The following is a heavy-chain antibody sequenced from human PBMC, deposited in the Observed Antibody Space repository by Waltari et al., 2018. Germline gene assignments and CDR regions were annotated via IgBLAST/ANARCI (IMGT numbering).Heavy chain of an antibody. CDR2: MNPNSGNT. V-gene: IGHV1-8*01. CDR3: ARWNWNYHYYYGMDV. Sequence: QVQLVQSGAEVKKPGASVKVSCKASGYTFTSYDITWVRQATGQGLEWMGWMNPNSGNTGYAQKCQGRVTMTRNTSRSTAYMELSSRRSEDTAVYYCARWNWNYHYYYGMDVWGQGTTVTVSS. J-gene: IGHJ6*02. CDR1: GYTFTSYD. D-gene: IGHD1-1*01.